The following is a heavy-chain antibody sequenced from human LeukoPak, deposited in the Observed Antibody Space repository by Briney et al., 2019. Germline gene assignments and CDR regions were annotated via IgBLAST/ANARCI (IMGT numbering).Heavy chain of an antibody. Sequence: GESLKISCKDSGYSFTNYWIGWVRQMPGKGLEWMGIIYPGDSDTRYSPSFQGQVTISAVKSISTAYLQWSSLKASDTAMYYCARQGICSTTGCYSDYWGQGTLVTVSS. CDR2: IYPGDSDT. CDR1: GYSFTNYW. CDR3: ARQGICSTTGCYSDY. V-gene: IGHV5-51*01. D-gene: IGHD2-2*02. J-gene: IGHJ4*02.